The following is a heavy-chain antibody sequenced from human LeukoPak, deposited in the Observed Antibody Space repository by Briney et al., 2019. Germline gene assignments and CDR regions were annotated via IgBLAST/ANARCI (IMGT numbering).Heavy chain of an antibody. CDR2: IHSDGSST. Sequence: QSGGSLRLSCAASGFTFSSYWMHWVRQAPGKGLVWVSRIHSDGSSTSYADSVKGRFTISRDNAKNTLYLQMSSLRAEDTAVYYCAREGATDWYFHLWGRGTLVTVSS. CDR3: AREGATDWYFHL. J-gene: IGHJ2*01. V-gene: IGHV3-74*01. D-gene: IGHD5-12*01. CDR1: GFTFSSYW.